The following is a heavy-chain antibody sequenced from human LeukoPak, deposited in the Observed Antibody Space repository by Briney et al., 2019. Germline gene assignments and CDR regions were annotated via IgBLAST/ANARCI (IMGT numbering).Heavy chain of an antibody. Sequence: GGSLRLSCTASGFTFGDYAMSWVRQAPGKGLEWAGFIRSKAYGGTTEYAASVKGRFTISRDDSKSIAYLQMNSLKTEDTAVYYCTSRKYCSGGSCRGHAFDIWGQGTMVTVSS. CDR3: TSRKYCSGGSCRGHAFDI. CDR1: GFTFGDYA. D-gene: IGHD2-15*01. J-gene: IGHJ3*02. CDR2: IRSKAYGGTT. V-gene: IGHV3-49*04.